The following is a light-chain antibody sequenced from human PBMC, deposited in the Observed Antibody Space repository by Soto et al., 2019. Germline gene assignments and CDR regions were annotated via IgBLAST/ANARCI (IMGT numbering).Light chain of an antibody. Sequence: QSVLTQPPSVSGAPGQRVTISCTGSSSNIGAYYVVHWYQQLPGAAPKLLIYGSTNRPSGVPDRFSGSKSGTSASLAITGLQAEDEADYYFQSYDNSLSAFVFGGGTKVTVL. CDR1: SSNIGAYYV. CDR3: QSYDNSLSAFV. CDR2: GST. J-gene: IGLJ2*01. V-gene: IGLV1-40*01.